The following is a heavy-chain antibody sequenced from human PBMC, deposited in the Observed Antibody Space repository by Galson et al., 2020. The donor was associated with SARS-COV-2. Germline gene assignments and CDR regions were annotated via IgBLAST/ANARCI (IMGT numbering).Heavy chain of an antibody. CDR2: IYNSGST. D-gene: IGHD3-9*01. CDR3: ARDDILAGSRNEAFDI. CDR1: GGSISYYF. V-gene: IGHV4-59*01. Sequence: SETLSLTCTVSGGSISYYFWSWIRQPPGKGLEWIGYIYNSGSTNYNPSLKSRVTISLDTSKTQFSLKLSSVTAADTAMYYCARDDILAGSRNEAFDIWGQGTLVTVSS. J-gene: IGHJ3*02.